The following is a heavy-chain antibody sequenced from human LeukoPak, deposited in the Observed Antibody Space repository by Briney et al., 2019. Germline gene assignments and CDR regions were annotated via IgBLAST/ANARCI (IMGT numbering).Heavy chain of an antibody. J-gene: IGHJ6*03. CDR1: GFTFSNYN. Sequence: GGSLRLSCAASGFTFSNYNMNWVRQAPGKGLEWVSSITSSSSYIYYADAVKGRFTISRDDAKNSLYLQMNSLRAEDTAVYYWAGGYVLLWFGELYGRDYYYRDVWGKGTTATIS. CDR2: ITSSSSYI. V-gene: IGHV3-21*01. CDR3: AGGYVLLWFGELYGRDYYYRDV. D-gene: IGHD3-10*01.